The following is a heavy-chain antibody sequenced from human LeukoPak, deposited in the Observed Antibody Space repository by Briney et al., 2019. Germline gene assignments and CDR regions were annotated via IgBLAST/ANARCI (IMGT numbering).Heavy chain of an antibody. Sequence: GESLKISCQGSRYRFSNHWIGWVRQKPGKGLEWMGLIFPDDSDTKYGPSLQGQVTFSVDKSISTAYLQWSSLKASDTAMYYCARDLGYVWGSYRYTSWFDPWGQGTLVTVSS. CDR3: ARDLGYVWGSYRYTSWFDP. D-gene: IGHD3-16*02. J-gene: IGHJ5*02. CDR2: IFPDDSDT. V-gene: IGHV5-51*01. CDR1: RYRFSNHW.